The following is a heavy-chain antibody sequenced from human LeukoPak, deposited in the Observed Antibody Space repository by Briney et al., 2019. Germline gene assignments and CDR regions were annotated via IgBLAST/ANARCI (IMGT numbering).Heavy chain of an antibody. J-gene: IGHJ6*02. D-gene: IGHD2-2*01. Sequence: GGSLRLSCAASRFTFSSYAMSWVRQAPGKGLEWVSAISGSGGSTYYADSVKGRFTISRDNSKNTLYLQMNSLRAEDTAVYYCAKGGYCSSTSCYDYYYGMDVWGQGTTVTVSS. CDR3: AKGGYCSSTSCYDYYYGMDV. V-gene: IGHV3-23*01. CDR2: ISGSGGST. CDR1: RFTFSSYA.